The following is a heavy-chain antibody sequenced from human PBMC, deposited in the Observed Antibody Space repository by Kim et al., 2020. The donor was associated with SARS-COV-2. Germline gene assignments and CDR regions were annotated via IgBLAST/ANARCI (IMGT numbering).Heavy chain of an antibody. J-gene: IGHJ6*02. CDR2: IIPIFGTA. V-gene: IGHV1-69*13. CDR1: GGTFSSYA. Sequence: SVKVSCKASGGTFSSYAISWVRQAPGQGLEWMGGIIPIFGTANYAQKFQGRVTITADESTSTAYMELSSLRSEDTAVYYCARDMYPEQQLVHPYYYGMDVWGQGTTVTVSS. D-gene: IGHD6-13*01. CDR3: ARDMYPEQQLVHPYYYGMDV.